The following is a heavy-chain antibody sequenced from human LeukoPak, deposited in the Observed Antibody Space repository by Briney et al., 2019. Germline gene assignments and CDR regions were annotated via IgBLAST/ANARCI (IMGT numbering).Heavy chain of an antibody. CDR1: GYTFTSYG. V-gene: IGHV1-18*01. Sequence: ASVKVSCKASGYTFTSYGISWVRQAPGQGLEWMGWISAYNGNTNYAQKLQGRVTMTTDTSTSTAYMELRSLRSDDTAVYYCAREFNIVVVPAALIYYYFDYWGQGTLVTVSS. J-gene: IGHJ4*02. CDR2: ISAYNGNT. D-gene: IGHD2-2*01. CDR3: AREFNIVVVPAALIYYYFDY.